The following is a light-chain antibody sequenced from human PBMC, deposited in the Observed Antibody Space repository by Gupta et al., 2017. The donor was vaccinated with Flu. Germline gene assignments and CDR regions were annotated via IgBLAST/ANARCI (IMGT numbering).Light chain of an antibody. V-gene: IGLV2-14*01. Sequence: QSALPPPASVSGSPGQSTTLPCTGISSDTDGFYYVSWYQQSPGKGPKLMIYEVNKRPSGISNRFSGTRSGTTASLTISGLQAEDEASYYCSSYTGRTTRVFGGGTRLTV. J-gene: IGLJ3*02. CDR1: SSDTDGFYY. CDR2: EVN. CDR3: SSYTGRTTRV.